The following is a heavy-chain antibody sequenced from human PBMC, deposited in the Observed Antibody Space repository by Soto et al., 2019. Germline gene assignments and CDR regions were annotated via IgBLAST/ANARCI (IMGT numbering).Heavy chain of an antibody. Sequence: TGGSLRLSCAASGFTFGSNWISWVRQAPGKGLEWVANIKRDGSEKYYVDSVKGRFTISRDNAKNTLYLQMNSLRADDTAVYYCASLEWESTGYADYWGQGTLVTVSS. CDR2: IKRDGSEK. CDR3: ASLEWESTGYADY. CDR1: GFTFGSNW. V-gene: IGHV3-7*03. D-gene: IGHD3-3*01. J-gene: IGHJ4*02.